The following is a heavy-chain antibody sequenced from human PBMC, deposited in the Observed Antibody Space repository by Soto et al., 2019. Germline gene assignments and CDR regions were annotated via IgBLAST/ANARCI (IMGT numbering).Heavy chain of an antibody. CDR3: ARHGRDIVVVPAADLDY. CDR2: IYYSGST. D-gene: IGHD2-2*01. V-gene: IGHV4-59*08. J-gene: IGHJ4*02. Sequence: PSETLSLTCTVSGGSISSYYWSWIRQPPGKGLEWIGYIYYSGSTNYNPSLKSRATISVDTSKNQFSLKLSSVTAADTAVYYCARHGRDIVVVPAADLDYWGQGTLVTVSS. CDR1: GGSISSYY.